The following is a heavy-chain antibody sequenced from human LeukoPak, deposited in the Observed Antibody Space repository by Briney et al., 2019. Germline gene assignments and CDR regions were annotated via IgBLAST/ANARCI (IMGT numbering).Heavy chain of an antibody. CDR1: GYFINSGYY. CDR3: ARVRGDILSAFDI. V-gene: IGHV4-38-2*02. D-gene: IGHD3-9*01. CDR2: IYRTGTT. Sequence: SETLSLTCNVSGYFINSGYYWGWIRQPPGKGLEWIASIYRTGTTYYTPSLKSRVTMSVDTSKNQFSLNLSSMTAADTAVYYCARVRGDILSAFDIWGRGTLVTVSS. J-gene: IGHJ3*02.